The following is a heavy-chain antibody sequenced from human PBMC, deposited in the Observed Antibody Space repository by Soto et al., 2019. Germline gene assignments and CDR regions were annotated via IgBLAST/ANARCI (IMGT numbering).Heavy chain of an antibody. D-gene: IGHD3-9*01. CDR1: GGSVGSGEYY. V-gene: IGHV4-30-4*01. CDR3: ARDVAPGYTENA. CDR2: IYDSGIT. Sequence: SETLSLTCTVSGGSVGSGEYYYSWIRQPPGKGLEWIGYIYDSGITNYTPSLKGRVTMSLDRSNNQVSLKLSSVTAADTAVYFCARDVAPGYTENAWGQGTMVTVSS. J-gene: IGHJ3*01.